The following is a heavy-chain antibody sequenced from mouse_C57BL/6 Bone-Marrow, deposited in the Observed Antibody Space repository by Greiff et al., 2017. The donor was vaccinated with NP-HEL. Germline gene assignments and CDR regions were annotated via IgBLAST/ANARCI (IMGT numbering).Heavy chain of an antibody. J-gene: IGHJ1*03. Sequence: VQLQQPGADLVKPGASVKLSCKASGYTFTSYWMHWVKQRPGRGLEGIGRIDPNSGGTKFNEKLKTKATLTVDKPSSTAYMQLSSLTSEDSAVYYCARYYYGSRGWYFDVWGTGTTVTVSS. V-gene: IGHV1-72*01. CDR1: GYTFTSYW. CDR2: IDPNSGGT. CDR3: ARYYYGSRGWYFDV. D-gene: IGHD1-1*01.